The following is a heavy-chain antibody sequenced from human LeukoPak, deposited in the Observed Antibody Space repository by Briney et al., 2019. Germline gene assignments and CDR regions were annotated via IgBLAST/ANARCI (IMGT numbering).Heavy chain of an antibody. Sequence: GGSLRLSCSASGFTFNHYALHWVRQAPGKGLESVSGIGSTGRTYYADSVKGRFTISRNDSKNTLYLQMSSLRTEDTVVYYCVRWVGSSGFDYWGQGTLVTVSS. J-gene: IGHJ4*02. D-gene: IGHD3-22*01. CDR2: IGSTGRT. CDR1: GFTFNHYA. CDR3: VRWVGSSGFDY. V-gene: IGHV3-64D*06.